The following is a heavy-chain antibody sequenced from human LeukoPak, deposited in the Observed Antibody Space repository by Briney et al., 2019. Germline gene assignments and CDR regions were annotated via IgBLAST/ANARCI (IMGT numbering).Heavy chain of an antibody. Sequence: PGGSLRLSCAASGFTFSSYEMNGVRQAPGKGLEWVSYISSSGTTIYYADSVKGRFTISRDNAKNSLYLQMNSLRAEDTAVYYCARGGYCSSSICYSLNAFDIWGQGTMFTVSS. CDR2: ISSSGTTI. D-gene: IGHD2-2*01. V-gene: IGHV3-48*03. J-gene: IGHJ3*02. CDR3: ARGGYCSSSICYSLNAFDI. CDR1: GFTFSSYE.